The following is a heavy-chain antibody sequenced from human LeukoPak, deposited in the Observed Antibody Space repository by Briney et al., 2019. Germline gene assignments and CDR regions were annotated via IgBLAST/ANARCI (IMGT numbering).Heavy chain of an antibody. CDR3: ASLAYCGGDCYSVFQH. J-gene: IGHJ1*01. CDR1: GYSISSGYY. Sequence: PSETLSLTCTVSGYSISSGYYWGWIRQPPGKGLEWIGSIYHSGSTYYNPSLKSRVTISVDTSKNQFSLKLSSVTAADTAVYYCASLAYCGGDCYSVFQHWGQGTLVTVSS. CDR2: IYHSGST. V-gene: IGHV4-38-2*02. D-gene: IGHD2-21*02.